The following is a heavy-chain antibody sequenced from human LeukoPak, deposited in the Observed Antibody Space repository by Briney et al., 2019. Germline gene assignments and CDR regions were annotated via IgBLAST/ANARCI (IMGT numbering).Heavy chain of an antibody. CDR3: ARYKGPAASHKNYIPNNWSDP. Sequence: GGSLRLSCAASGFTFSSYWMSWVRQAPGKGLEWVANIKQDGSEKYYVDSVKGRFTISRDNAKNSLYLQMNSLRAEDTAVYYCARYKGPAASHKNYIPNNWSDPWGQGTLVTVSS. J-gene: IGHJ5*02. D-gene: IGHD2-2*01. V-gene: IGHV3-7*01. CDR1: GFTFSSYW. CDR2: IKQDGSEK.